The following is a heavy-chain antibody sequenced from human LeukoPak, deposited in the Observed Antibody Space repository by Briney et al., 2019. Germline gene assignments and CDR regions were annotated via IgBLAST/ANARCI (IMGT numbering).Heavy chain of an antibody. V-gene: IGHV3-30*18. Sequence: GGSLRLSCAASGFTFSSYGMHWVRQAPGKGLEWVAVISHDGNKKYYTDSVKGRFTISGDNSKNTLFLQMNSLRAGDTAVYYCAKDRDYVWGSYPLTPGMDVWGQGTTVTVSS. CDR2: ISHDGNKK. J-gene: IGHJ6*02. D-gene: IGHD3-16*02. CDR1: GFTFSSYG. CDR3: AKDRDYVWGSYPLTPGMDV.